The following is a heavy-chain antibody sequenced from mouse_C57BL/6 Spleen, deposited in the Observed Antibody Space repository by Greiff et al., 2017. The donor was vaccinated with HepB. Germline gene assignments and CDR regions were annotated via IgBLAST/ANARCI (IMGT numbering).Heavy chain of an antibody. CDR2: IWSGGST. D-gene: IGHD2-3*01. V-gene: IGHV2-2*01. CDR1: GFSLTSYG. J-gene: IGHJ4*01. CDR3: ARGDGYYFYAMDY. Sequence: QVHVKQSGPGLVQPSQSLSITCTVSGFSLTSYGVHWVRQSPGKGLEWLGVIWSGGSTDYNAAFISRLSISKDNSKSQVFFKMNSLQADDTAIYYCARGDGYYFYAMDYWGQGTSVTVSS.